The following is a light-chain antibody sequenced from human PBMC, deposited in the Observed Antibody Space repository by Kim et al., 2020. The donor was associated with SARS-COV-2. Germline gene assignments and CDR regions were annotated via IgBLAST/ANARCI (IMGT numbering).Light chain of an antibody. Sequence: EIVLTQSPGTLSLSTGERATLSCRASQNVSPPSVAWYQQKPGQASRLVIYGASSRATGIPDRFSGSGSGTDFTLTISRLEPEDFAVYHCHHYGSSPPTFGQGTKLEI. CDR2: GAS. CDR1: QNVSPPS. J-gene: IGKJ2*01. CDR3: HHYGSSPPT. V-gene: IGKV3-20*01.